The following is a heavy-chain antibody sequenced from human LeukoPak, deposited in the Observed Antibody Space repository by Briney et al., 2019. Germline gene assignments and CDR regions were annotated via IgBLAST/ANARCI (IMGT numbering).Heavy chain of an antibody. D-gene: IGHD3-3*01. CDR1: GGSFSGYY. J-gene: IGHJ3*02. Sequence: RPSETLSLTCAVYGGSFSGYYWSWIRQPPGKGLEWIGEINHSGSTNYNPSLKSRVTISVDTSKNQFSLKLSSVTAADTAVYYCAGRYYDFWSGPREAFDIWGQGTMVTASS. CDR3: AGRYYDFWSGPREAFDI. CDR2: INHSGST. V-gene: IGHV4-34*01.